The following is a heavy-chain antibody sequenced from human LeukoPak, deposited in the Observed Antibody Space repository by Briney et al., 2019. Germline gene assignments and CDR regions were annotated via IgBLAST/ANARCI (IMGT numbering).Heavy chain of an antibody. D-gene: IGHD5-24*01. Sequence: GESLKISCVGSGLSLSSYATSWVRQAPGTGLQWVAGIGAGGSDKYYANAVKGRFTISKDTSKNILYLQMNSLRAEDTAVYHCAKDLTYNDGRWEFELWGQGTLVTVSS. CDR3: AKDLTYNDGRWEFEL. CDR2: IGAGGSDK. J-gene: IGHJ5*02. V-gene: IGHV3-23*01. CDR1: GLSLSSYA.